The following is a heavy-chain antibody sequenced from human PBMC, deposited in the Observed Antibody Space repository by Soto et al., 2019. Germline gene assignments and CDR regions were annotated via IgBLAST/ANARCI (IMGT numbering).Heavy chain of an antibody. CDR3: AREVYSNYYYYYYGMDV. V-gene: IGHV3-30-3*01. J-gene: IGHJ6*02. CDR1: GFTFSSYA. Sequence: GGSLRPSCAASGFTFSSYAMHWLRQAPGTGLEWVAVKSYDGSNKYYADSVKGRFTISRDNSKNTLYLQMNSLRAEDTAVYYCAREVYSNYYYYYYGMDVWGQGTTVTVSS. D-gene: IGHD4-4*01. CDR2: KSYDGSNK.